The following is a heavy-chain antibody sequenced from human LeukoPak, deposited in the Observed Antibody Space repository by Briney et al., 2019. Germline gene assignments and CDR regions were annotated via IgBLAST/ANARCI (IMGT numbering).Heavy chain of an antibody. V-gene: IGHV3-23*01. CDR3: AKEFYGGNSGLDY. Sequence: PGGSLRLSCAASGSTFSRYVMSWVRQAPGKGLEWVSGISGSGASTYYADSVKGRFTISRDNSKNTLYLQMNSLRAEDTAAYYCAKEFYGGNSGLDYWGQGTLVTVSS. D-gene: IGHD4-23*01. CDR1: GSTFSRYV. CDR2: ISGSGAST. J-gene: IGHJ4*02.